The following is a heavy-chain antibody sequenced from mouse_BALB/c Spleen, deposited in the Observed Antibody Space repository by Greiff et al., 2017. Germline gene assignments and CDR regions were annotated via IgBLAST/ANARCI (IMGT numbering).Heavy chain of an antibody. CDR1: GYTFSSYW. Sequence: QVQLQQSGAELMKPGASVKISCKATGYTFSSYWIEWVKQRPGHGLEWIGEILPGSGSTNYNEKFKGKATFTADTSSNTAYMQLSSLTSEDSAVYYCARSGYDYDGGMDYWGQGTSVTVSS. V-gene: IGHV1-9*01. CDR3: ARSGYDYDGGMDY. CDR2: ILPGSGST. J-gene: IGHJ4*01. D-gene: IGHD2-4*01.